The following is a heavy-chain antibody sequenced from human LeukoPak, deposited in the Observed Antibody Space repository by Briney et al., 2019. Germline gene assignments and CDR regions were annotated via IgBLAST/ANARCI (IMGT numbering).Heavy chain of an antibody. J-gene: IGHJ5*01. CDR1: GFTFGIYS. CDR3: ARAGGYCTLNCRGMGNRFDS. Sequence: GGSLRLSCAASGFTFGIYSMTWVRQAPGKGLEWVASRGSSGSHRYYSDSVKGRFTISRDNAKNSLYLQLNSLGAEDRAVSFCARAGGYCTLNCRGMGNRFDSWGRGALVAVSS. V-gene: IGHV3-21*01. D-gene: IGHD2-15*01. CDR2: RGSSGSHR.